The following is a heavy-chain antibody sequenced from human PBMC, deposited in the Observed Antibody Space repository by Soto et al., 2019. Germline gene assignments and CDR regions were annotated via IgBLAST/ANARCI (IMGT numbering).Heavy chain of an antibody. D-gene: IGHD4-17*01. J-gene: IGHJ5*02. V-gene: IGHV4-34*01. CDR3: ARGHSTVTTFGNWFDP. CDR2: INHSGST. Sequence: SETLSLTCAVYGESFSGYYWSWIRQPPGKGLEWIGEINHSGSTYYNPSLKSRVTISVDRSKNQFSLKLSSVTAADTAVYYCARGHSTVTTFGNWFDPWGQGTLVTVSS. CDR1: GESFSGYY.